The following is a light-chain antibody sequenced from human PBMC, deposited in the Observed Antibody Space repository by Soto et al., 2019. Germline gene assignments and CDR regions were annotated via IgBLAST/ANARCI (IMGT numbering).Light chain of an antibody. Sequence: QSVLTQPRSVSGSPGQSITISCTGTSSDIGGYPYVSWYQHHPGKAPKLMIYDVSKRPSGVPDRFSGSKSGNTASLTISGLQAEDEAAYYCCSYAGSFVFGGGTKLTVL. J-gene: IGLJ2*01. CDR3: CSYAGSFV. CDR2: DVS. V-gene: IGLV2-11*01. CDR1: SSDIGGYPY.